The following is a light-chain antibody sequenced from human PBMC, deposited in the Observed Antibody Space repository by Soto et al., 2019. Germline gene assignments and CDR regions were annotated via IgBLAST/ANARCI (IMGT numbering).Light chain of an antibody. CDR2: DAS. CDR1: QSIGTY. V-gene: IGKV3-11*01. CDR3: QQRNPLT. Sequence: EIVLTQSPATRAFSPGERXXLSCRASQSIGTYLAWYQQTPGQAPRLLIYDASNRATGIPARFSGGGSGTDFTLTISSLEPEDFAVYYCQQRNPLTFGGGTKV. J-gene: IGKJ4*01.